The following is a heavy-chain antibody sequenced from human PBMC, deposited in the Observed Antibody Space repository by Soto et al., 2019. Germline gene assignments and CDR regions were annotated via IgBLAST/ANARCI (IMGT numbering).Heavy chain of an antibody. CDR1: GDSVSSNTAS. CDR3: AKGDNLGPKTGYAFDP. J-gene: IGHJ5*02. CDR2: TYSRSKWYN. Sequence: PSQTLSLPGAISGDSVSSNTASWNWVRQSPSRGLEWLGRTYSRSKWYNDYAVSVRSRIIINPDTSKNQFSLQLNSVTPEDTAVYYCAKGDNLGPKTGYAFDPWGQGILVTVSS. V-gene: IGHV6-1*01. D-gene: IGHD5-12*01.